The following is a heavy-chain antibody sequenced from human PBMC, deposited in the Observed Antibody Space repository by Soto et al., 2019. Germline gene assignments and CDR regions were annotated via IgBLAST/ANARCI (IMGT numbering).Heavy chain of an antibody. CDR1: GFTFSSYA. D-gene: IGHD6-19*01. CDR2: ISGSGGST. J-gene: IGHJ5*02. Sequence: GGSLRLSCAASGFTFSSYAMSWVRQAPGKGLEWVSAISGSGGSTYYADSVKGRFTISRDNSKNTLYLQMNSLRAEDTAVYNCAKCRFPDSSGWSLFDPWGQGTLVTAPQ. V-gene: IGHV3-23*01. CDR3: AKCRFPDSSGWSLFDP.